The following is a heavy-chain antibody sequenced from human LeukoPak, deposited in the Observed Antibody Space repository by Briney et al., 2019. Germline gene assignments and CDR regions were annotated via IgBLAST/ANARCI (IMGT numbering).Heavy chain of an antibody. J-gene: IGHJ5*02. Sequence: PSETLSLTCTVSGRSINRSSRYYWGWIRQPPGKGLEWIGSIFYSGSTYYNPSLKSRVTISVDTSNNQFSLKLTSVTAADTAVYYCARHVPSTILFNWFDPWGQGTLVTVSS. CDR1: GRSINRSSRYY. CDR2: IFYSGST. D-gene: IGHD3-3*01. CDR3: ARHVPSTILFNWFDP. V-gene: IGHV4-39*01.